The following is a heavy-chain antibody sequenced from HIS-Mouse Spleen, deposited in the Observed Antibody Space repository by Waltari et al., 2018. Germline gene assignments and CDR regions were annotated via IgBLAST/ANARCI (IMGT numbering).Heavy chain of an antibody. V-gene: IGHV4-30-4*01. CDR2: IYYSASN. Sequence: QVQLQESGPGLVKPSQTLSLTCTVSGGSISSGDYYWSWIRQPPGKGLEWIGYIYYSASNYSNPSLKSRVTISVDTSKNQFSLKLSSVTAADTAVYYCARGAPYCSGGSCYPKYYFDYWGQGTLVTVSS. J-gene: IGHJ4*02. CDR3: ARGAPYCSGGSCYPKYYFDY. CDR1: GGSISSGDYY. D-gene: IGHD2-15*01.